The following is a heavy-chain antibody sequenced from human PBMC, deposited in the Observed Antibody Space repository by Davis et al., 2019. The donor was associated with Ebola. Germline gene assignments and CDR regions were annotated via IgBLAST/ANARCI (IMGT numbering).Heavy chain of an antibody. CDR2: ISSDAVNE. D-gene: IGHD1-14*01. Sequence: PGGSLRLSCAASGFGFSSHSMHWVRQAPGKGLEWVAVISSDAVNEYYGDSVKGRFTISRDTTRNTLNLEMRRLREDDTALYYCATDGAGPEYYFDSWGQGTLVTVSS. CDR1: GFGFSSHS. V-gene: IGHV3-30*03. J-gene: IGHJ4*02. CDR3: ATDGAGPEYYFDS.